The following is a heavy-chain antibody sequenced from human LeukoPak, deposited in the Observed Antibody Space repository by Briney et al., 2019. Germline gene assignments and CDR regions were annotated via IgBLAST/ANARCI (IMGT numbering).Heavy chain of an antibody. V-gene: IGHV4-34*01. CDR2: IHYTGAT. Sequence: SETLSLTCAVYGGSITGYYWSWIRQTPGRGLEWVGEIHYTGATSYNPSLKSRATISTDTSKNQFSLRLSSVTAADTAVYYGARGNILTGYCFDFWGQGALVTVSS. D-gene: IGHD3-9*01. J-gene: IGHJ4*02. CDR1: GGSITGYY. CDR3: ARGNILTGYCFDF.